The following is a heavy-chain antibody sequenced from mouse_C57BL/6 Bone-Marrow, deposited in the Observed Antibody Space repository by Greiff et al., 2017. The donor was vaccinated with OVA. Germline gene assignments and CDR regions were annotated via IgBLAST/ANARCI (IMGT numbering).Heavy chain of an antibody. D-gene: IGHD1-1*01. CDR3: ARYYGSRNFDV. Sequence: EVQGVESGGGLVKPGGSLKLSCAASGFTFSDYGMHWVRQAPEKGLEWVAYISSGSSTIYYADTVKGRFTISRDNAKNTLFLQMTSLRSEDTAMYYCARYYGSRNFDVWGTGTTVTASS. J-gene: IGHJ1*03. CDR2: ISSGSSTI. CDR1: GFTFSDYG. V-gene: IGHV5-17*01.